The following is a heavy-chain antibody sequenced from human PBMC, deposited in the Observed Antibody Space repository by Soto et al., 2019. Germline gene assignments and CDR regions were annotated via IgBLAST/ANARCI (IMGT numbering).Heavy chain of an antibody. Sequence: GGSLRLSCAASGFTFSSYAMSWVRQAPGKGLEWVSAISGSGGSTYYADSVKGRFTISRDNPKNTLYLQMNSLRAEDTAVYYCAKDSVRFEVVVAATLFFDYWGQGTLVTVSS. J-gene: IGHJ4*02. CDR3: AKDSVRFEVVVAATLFFDY. CDR1: GFTFSSYA. V-gene: IGHV3-23*01. D-gene: IGHD2-15*01. CDR2: ISGSGGST.